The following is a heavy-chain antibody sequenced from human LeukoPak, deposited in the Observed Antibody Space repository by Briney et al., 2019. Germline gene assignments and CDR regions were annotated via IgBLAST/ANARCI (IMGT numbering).Heavy chain of an antibody. J-gene: IGHJ4*02. CDR2: IYYRGNT. V-gene: IGHV4-59*01. Sequence: PSETLSLTCTVSGGSISGYYWSWIRQPPEKGLEWIGYIYYRGNTNYNPSLQSRVTISVDTSKNQFSLKLSSVTAADTAVYYCARALDPNSSGWYGLFDYWGQGTLVTVSS. D-gene: IGHD6-19*01. CDR3: ARALDPNSSGWYGLFDY. CDR1: GGSISGYY.